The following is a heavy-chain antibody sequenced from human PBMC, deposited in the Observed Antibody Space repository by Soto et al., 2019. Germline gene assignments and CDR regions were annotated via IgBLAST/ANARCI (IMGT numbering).Heavy chain of an antibody. CDR1: GYTFTGYY. CDR2: INPNSGGT. J-gene: IGHJ6*02. V-gene: IGHV1-2*02. D-gene: IGHD5-18*01. Sequence: ASVKVSCKASGYTFTGYYRHWVRQAPGQGLEWMGWINPNSGGTNYAQKFQGRVTMTRDTSISTAYMELSRLRSDDTAVYYCARDKYGELWLPYYYYGMDVWGQGTTVTVSS. CDR3: ARDKYGELWLPYYYYGMDV.